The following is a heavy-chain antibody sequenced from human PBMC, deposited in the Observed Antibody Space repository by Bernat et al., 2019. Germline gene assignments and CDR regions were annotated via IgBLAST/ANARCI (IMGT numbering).Heavy chain of an antibody. V-gene: IGHV3-49*05. CDR3: TRDIGVLRFLEWLLYGFDY. D-gene: IGHD3-3*01. Sequence: EVQLVESGGGLVKPGRSLRLSCTASGFTFGDYAMSWFRQAPGKWLEWVGFIRSKAYGETTEYAASVKGRFTISRDDSKSIAYLQMNSLKTEDTAVYYCTRDIGVLRFLEWLLYGFDYWGQGTLVTVSS. CDR1: GFTFGDYA. CDR2: IRSKAYGETT. J-gene: IGHJ4*02.